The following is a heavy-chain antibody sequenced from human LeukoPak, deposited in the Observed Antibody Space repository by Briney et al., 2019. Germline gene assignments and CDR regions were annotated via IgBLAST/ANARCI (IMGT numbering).Heavy chain of an antibody. D-gene: IGHD6-19*01. J-gene: IGHJ4*02. V-gene: IGHV4-30-4*07. CDR2: IYYSGST. CDR1: GGSISSGSYS. CDR3: AGGTLYRGWSYYLDF. Sequence: SGTLSLTCAVSGGSISSGSYSWSWIRQPPGKGLEWIGYIYYSGSTYYNPSLKSRVTISVDMSKNHFSLRLRSVTAADTAMYYCAGGTLYRGWSYYLDFWGQGSQVTVSS.